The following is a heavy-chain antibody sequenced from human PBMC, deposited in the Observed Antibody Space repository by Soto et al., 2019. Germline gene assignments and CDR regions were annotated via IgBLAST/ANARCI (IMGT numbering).Heavy chain of an antibody. CDR3: AKDLQSYGDYDYYCYGMDV. J-gene: IGHJ6*02. CDR2: ISNDGTNK. D-gene: IGHD4-17*01. Sequence: QVQLVESGGGEVQPGRSLTISCAASGFTFITYGMHWLRQTPGKGLEWVAVISNDGTNKFYSDSVKGRFTISRDNFKNTPSLEMNSLRADDTAVYSCAKDLQSYGDYDYYCYGMDVWGLGTRVTVSS. CDR1: GFTFITYG. V-gene: IGHV3-30*18.